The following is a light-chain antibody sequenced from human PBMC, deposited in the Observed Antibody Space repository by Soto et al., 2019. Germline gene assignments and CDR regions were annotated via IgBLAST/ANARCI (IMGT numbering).Light chain of an antibody. CDR2: DAS. CDR3: QQYGRSPPSWT. Sequence: EIVLTQSPGTLSLSPGERATLSCRASQSVSSSYLAWYQQKPGQPPRLLISDASSRATGIPDRFSGSGSGTDFTLTISSLEPEDFAVYYCQQYGRSPPSWTFGHGTKVELK. V-gene: IGKV3-20*01. CDR1: QSVSSSY. J-gene: IGKJ1*01.